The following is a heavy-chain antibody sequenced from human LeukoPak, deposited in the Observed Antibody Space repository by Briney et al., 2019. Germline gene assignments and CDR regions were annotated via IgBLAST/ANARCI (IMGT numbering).Heavy chain of an antibody. CDR2: IYYTGST. V-gene: IGHV4-59*12. Sequence: PSETLSLTCTVSGVSISDYYWNWFRQPPGKRLEWIGYIYYTGSTNYNPSLKSRVTISVDTSKNQFSLKLSSVTAADTAVYYCARVRAAAIPYYFDSWGQGTLVTVSS. CDR3: ARVRAAAIPYYFDS. D-gene: IGHD6-13*01. CDR1: GVSISDYY. J-gene: IGHJ4*02.